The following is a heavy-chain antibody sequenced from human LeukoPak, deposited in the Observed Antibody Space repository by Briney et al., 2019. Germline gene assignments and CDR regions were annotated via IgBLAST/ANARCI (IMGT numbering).Heavy chain of an antibody. V-gene: IGHV3-7*01. D-gene: IGHD5-12*01. Sequence: PGGSLRLSCAASGFTFSSYWMSWVRQAPGKGLEWVANIKQDGSEKYYVDSVKGRFTISRDNAKNSLYLQMNSLRAEDTAVYYCARDRGIVATMGDYWGQGTLVTVSS. J-gene: IGHJ4*02. CDR3: ARDRGIVATMGDY. CDR1: GFTFSSYW. CDR2: IKQDGSEK.